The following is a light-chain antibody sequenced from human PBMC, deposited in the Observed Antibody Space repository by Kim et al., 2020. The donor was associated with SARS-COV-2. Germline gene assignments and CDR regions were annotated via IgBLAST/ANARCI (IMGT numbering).Light chain of an antibody. CDR3: ASRDDSVNGPV. J-gene: IGLJ2*01. CDR2: RNS. V-gene: IGLV1-47*01. CDR1: SSNLRDYY. Sequence: QSALIQPPSASGTPGQTVTISCSGGSSNLRDYYVYWYQQVPGAAPRLLIYRNSQRPSGVPDRFSGSKSGTSASLAISGLRSEDEADYYCASRDDSVNGPVFGGGTKLTVL.